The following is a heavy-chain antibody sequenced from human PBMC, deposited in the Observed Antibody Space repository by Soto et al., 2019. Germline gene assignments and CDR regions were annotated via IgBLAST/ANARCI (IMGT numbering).Heavy chain of an antibody. CDR3: AITAAGTWELDY. V-gene: IGHV3-20*04. J-gene: IGHJ4*02. D-gene: IGHD6-13*01. Sequence: EGQLVESGGGVVRPGGSLRLSCAASGFTFDDYAMSWVRQAPGKGLEWVSGINWNGGSTGYADSVKGRFTISRDNAKNSMYLQMNSLRAEDTALYYCAITAAGTWELDYWGQGTLVTVSS. CDR2: INWNGGST. CDR1: GFTFDDYA.